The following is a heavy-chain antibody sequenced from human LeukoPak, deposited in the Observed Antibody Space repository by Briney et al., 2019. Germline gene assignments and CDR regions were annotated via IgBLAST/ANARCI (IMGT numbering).Heavy chain of an antibody. Sequence: PGGSLRLSCAASGFTFDDYGMSWVRQAPGKGLEWVANIKQDGSVKQYVDSVKGRFTISRDNAKNSLYLQMDSLRAEDTAVYYCAKFSRAADSYWGQGTLVTVSS. CDR3: AKFSRAADSY. CDR2: IKQDGSVK. CDR1: GFTFDDYG. D-gene: IGHD2-15*01. V-gene: IGHV3-7*01. J-gene: IGHJ4*02.